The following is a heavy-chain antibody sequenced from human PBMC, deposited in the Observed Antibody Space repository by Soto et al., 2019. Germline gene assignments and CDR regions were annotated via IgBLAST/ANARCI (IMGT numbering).Heavy chain of an antibody. CDR1: GGSMSGYY. D-gene: IGHD3-16*01. CDR3: ARSGHSFGGVV. J-gene: IGHJ4*02. V-gene: IGHV4-59*01. Sequence: LSLTCTVSGGSMSGYYCSWIRQPPGKGLEYIGYIFYTGSTSYNASLTSRVAISLDTPNNQISLKLKSVTAADTAVYYCARSGHSFGGVVWGQGILVTVSS. CDR2: IFYTGST.